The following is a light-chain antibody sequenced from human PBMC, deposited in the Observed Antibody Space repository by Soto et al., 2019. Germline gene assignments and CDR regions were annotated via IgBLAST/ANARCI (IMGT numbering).Light chain of an antibody. V-gene: IGLV1-40*01. CDR2: GNS. Sequence: QPVLTQPPSVSGAPGQRVTISCTGSSSNIGAGYDVHWYQQLPGTAPKLLIYGNSNRPSGVPDRFSGSKSGTSASLAITGLQAEDVADYYCQFYDSSLSGYYVFGTGTKLTVL. J-gene: IGLJ1*01. CDR1: SSNIGAGYD. CDR3: QFYDSSLSGYYV.